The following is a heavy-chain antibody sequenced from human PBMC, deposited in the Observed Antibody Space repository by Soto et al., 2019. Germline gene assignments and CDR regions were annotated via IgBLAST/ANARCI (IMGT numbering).Heavy chain of an antibody. CDR1: GFTFSSYW. D-gene: IGHD3-22*01. V-gene: IGHV3-7*04. CDR3: ARGDYYDISGPFSDAFDI. CDR2: IRPDGREG. J-gene: IGHJ3*02. Sequence: PGGSLRLSCAASGFTFSSYWMSWVRQAPGKGLEWVANIRPDGREGYYVDSVKGRFTMSRDNAKNSLYLQMNTLRAEDTAVYYCARGDYYDISGPFSDAFDIWGQGTMVTVSS.